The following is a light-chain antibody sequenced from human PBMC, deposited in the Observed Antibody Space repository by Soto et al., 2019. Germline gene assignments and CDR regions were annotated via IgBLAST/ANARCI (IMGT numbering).Light chain of an antibody. CDR3: QQFGSSPGFT. CDR1: QSINNRY. J-gene: IGKJ3*01. Sequence: EIVLTQSPGTLSLSPGERATLSCRASQSINNRYLAWYQQKPGQAPSLLIYAASSRATGIPDRFSGSGSGTDFTLIISRLEPEDFAVYYCQQFGSSPGFTFGPGTKVDIK. V-gene: IGKV3-20*01. CDR2: AAS.